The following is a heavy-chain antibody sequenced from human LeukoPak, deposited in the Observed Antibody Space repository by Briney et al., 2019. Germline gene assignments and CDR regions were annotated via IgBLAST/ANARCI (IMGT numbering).Heavy chain of an antibody. D-gene: IGHD3-10*01. J-gene: IGHJ6*04. CDR1: GFTFSSYG. Sequence: GRSLRLSCAASGFTFSSYGMHWVRQAPGKGLEWVAVISYDGSNKYYADSVKGRFTISRDNSKNTLYLQMNSLRAEDTAVYYCARDGSGPYYYYGMDVWGKGTTVTVSS. V-gene: IGHV3-30*03. CDR2: ISYDGSNK. CDR3: ARDGSGPYYYYGMDV.